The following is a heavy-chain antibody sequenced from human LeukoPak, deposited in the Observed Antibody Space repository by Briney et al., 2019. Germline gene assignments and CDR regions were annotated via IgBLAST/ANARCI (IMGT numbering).Heavy chain of an antibody. CDR3: ARAGYTYGHYFDY. Sequence: GGSLRLSCAVSGFTFSSYAMHWVRQAPGEGLEWVAVISYDGSNKYYADSVKGRFTISRDNSKYTLYLQMNSLRAEDTAVYYCARAGYTYGHYFDYWGQGTLVTVSS. CDR2: ISYDGSNK. J-gene: IGHJ4*02. V-gene: IGHV3-30-3*01. D-gene: IGHD5-18*01. CDR1: GFTFSSYA.